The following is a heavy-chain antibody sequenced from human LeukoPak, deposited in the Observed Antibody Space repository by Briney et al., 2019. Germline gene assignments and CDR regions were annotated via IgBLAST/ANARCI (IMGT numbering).Heavy chain of an antibody. Sequence: SETLSLTCTVSGGSISSYYWSWIRQPAGKGLEWIGRIYTSGSTNYNPSLKSRVTMSVDTSKNQFSLKLSSVTAADTAVYYCARARYTISRRWFDPWGQGTLVTVSS. V-gene: IGHV4-4*07. D-gene: IGHD3-3*01. J-gene: IGHJ5*02. CDR1: GGSISSYY. CDR2: IYTSGST. CDR3: ARARYTISRRWFDP.